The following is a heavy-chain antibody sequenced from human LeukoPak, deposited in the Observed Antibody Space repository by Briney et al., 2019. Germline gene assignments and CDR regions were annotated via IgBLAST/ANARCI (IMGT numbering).Heavy chain of an antibody. CDR3: ATREYCTSSSCYPRDLRGYYFNY. CDR1: GFTFSSYT. Sequence: GGSLRLSCAASGFTFSSYTVNWVRQAPGKGLEWVSSITSSSNYIYYADSVKGRFTISRDNAKNSLFLQMNSLRAEDTAVYYCATREYCTSSSCYPRDLRGYYFNYWGQGTLVTVSS. J-gene: IGHJ4*02. V-gene: IGHV3-21*01. CDR2: ITSSSNYI. D-gene: IGHD2-2*01.